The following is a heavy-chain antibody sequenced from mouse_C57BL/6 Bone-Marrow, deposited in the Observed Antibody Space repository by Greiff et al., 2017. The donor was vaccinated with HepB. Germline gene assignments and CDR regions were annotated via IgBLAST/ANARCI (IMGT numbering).Heavy chain of an antibody. CDR2: IDPSDSYT. Sequence: QVQLQQSGAELVKPGASVKLSCKASGYTFTSYWMQWVKQRPGQGLEWIGEIDPSDSYTNYNQKFKGKATLTVDTSSSTAYMQLSSLTSEDSAVYYCARGSSFAYWGQGTLVTVSA. CDR3: ARGSSFAY. V-gene: IGHV1-50*01. J-gene: IGHJ3*01. D-gene: IGHD1-3*01. CDR1: GYTFTSYW.